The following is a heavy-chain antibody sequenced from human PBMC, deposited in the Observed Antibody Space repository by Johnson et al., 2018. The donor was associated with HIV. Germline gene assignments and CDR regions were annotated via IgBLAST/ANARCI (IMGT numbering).Heavy chain of an antibody. V-gene: IGHV3-48*04. J-gene: IGHJ3*02. CDR3: AREGFEYSSPTGDHDAFYI. CDR1: GFTVSSYY. CDR2: ISSDGTTI. Sequence: VQLVESGGGLVQPGGSLRLSCAASGFTVSSYYMTWVRQAPGKGLEWVSYISSDGTTIYDADSVKGRFTISRDNAKNSLYLQIYSLRAEDTAVYYCAREGFEYSSPTGDHDAFYIWGQGTMVTVSS. D-gene: IGHD6-6*01.